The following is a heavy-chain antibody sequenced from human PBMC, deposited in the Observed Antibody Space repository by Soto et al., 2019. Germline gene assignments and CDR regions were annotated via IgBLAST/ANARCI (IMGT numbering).Heavy chain of an antibody. CDR2: IIPMFGTA. CDR3: AREMGLSLGY. D-gene: IGHD3-16*02. CDR1: GGTFSSFA. Sequence: QVQLVQSGAEVKKPGSSVTVSCKACGGTFSSFAISWVRQAPGQGLEWMGGIIPMFGTATYAQKFQGRLTITADESTTTAYMELSSLTSDDTAEYYCAREMGLSLGYWGQGTLVTVSA. J-gene: IGHJ4*02. V-gene: IGHV1-69*12.